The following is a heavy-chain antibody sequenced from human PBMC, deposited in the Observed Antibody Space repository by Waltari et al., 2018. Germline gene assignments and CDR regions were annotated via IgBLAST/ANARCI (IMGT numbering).Heavy chain of an antibody. CDR3: ARAALRYYSFDY. CDR2: INHSGST. J-gene: IGHJ4*02. V-gene: IGHV4-34*01. D-gene: IGHD3-9*01. Sequence: QVQLQQWGAGLLKPSETLSLTCAVYGGSFSGSYWSWIRQPPGKGLEWIGEINHSGSTNYNPSLKSRVTISVDTSKNQFSLKLSSVTAADTAVYYCARAALRYYSFDYWGQGTLVTVSS. CDR1: GGSFSGSY.